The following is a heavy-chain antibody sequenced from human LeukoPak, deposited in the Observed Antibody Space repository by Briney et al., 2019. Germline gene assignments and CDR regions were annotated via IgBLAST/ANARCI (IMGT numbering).Heavy chain of an antibody. V-gene: IGHV3-23*01. CDR1: GFTSSSYA. CDR2: ISGSGGST. D-gene: IGHD3-22*01. J-gene: IGHJ4*02. CDR3: AKDRGITMIVVVTPEPFDY. Sequence: GGSLRLSCAASGFTSSSYAMSWVRQAPGKGLEWVSAISGSGGSTYYADSVKGRFTISRDNSKNTLYLQMNSLRAEDTAVYYCAKDRGITMIVVVTPEPFDYWGQGTLVTVSS.